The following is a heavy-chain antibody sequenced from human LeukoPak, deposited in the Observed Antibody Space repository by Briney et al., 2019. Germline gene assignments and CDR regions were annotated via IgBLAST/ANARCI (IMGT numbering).Heavy chain of an antibody. CDR1: GFTFSRHG. J-gene: IGHJ4*02. CDR3: TKEAATGSRYSFDY. V-gene: IGHV3-30*18. Sequence: GGSLRLSCAASGFTFSRHGMHWVRQAPGKGLEWVAVVSDDGGTVYYAESVKGRFTIARDNSKNTLYLQMNSLRADDTAVFYCTKEAATGSRYSFDYWGQGTLVTVSS. CDR2: VSDDGGTV. D-gene: IGHD1-1*01.